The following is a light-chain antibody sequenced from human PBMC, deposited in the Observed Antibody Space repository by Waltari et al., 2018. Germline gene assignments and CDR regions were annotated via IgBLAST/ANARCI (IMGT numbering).Light chain of an antibody. CDR3: HVWHPDMDPGV. CDR1: NIGSYS. J-gene: IGLJ1*01. CDR2: YDS. V-gene: IGLV3-21*04. Sequence: SYALTQPPSVSVAPGTTARITCGGDNIGSYSVHWYQQKPGQAPVLGIFYDSDRPSGSPWRFSGSNSGNTATLTISSVEAGDEAKYYCHVWHPDMDPGVFGPGTEVSV.